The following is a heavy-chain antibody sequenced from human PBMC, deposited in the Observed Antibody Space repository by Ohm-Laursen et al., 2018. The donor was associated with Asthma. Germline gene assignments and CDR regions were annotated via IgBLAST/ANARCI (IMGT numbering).Heavy chain of an antibody. J-gene: IGHJ4*02. D-gene: IGHD5-24*01. CDR1: GFTFSDYF. Sequence: GSLRLSCAASGFTFSDYFMHWVRQGPGEGLVWISHIFPDGRRTNYADSVKGRFTISRDDAKNTLYLQMNSLRADDTAVYYCTRGNLEGLHWGQGTLVTVSS. CDR2: IFPDGRRT. CDR3: TRGNLEGLH. V-gene: IGHV3-74*01.